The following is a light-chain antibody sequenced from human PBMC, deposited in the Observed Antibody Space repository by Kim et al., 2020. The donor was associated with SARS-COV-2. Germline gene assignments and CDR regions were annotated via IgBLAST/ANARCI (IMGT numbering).Light chain of an antibody. CDR3: QQTYSTPRT. V-gene: IGKV1-39*01. Sequence: DIQMTQSPSSLPASVGDRVTITCRASQSISSYLNWYQQKPGKAPKLLMYAASSLQSGVPSRFSGSGSGTDFTLTISSLQPEDFATYYCQQTYSTPRTFGQGTKVDIK. CDR1: QSISSY. CDR2: AAS. J-gene: IGKJ1*01.